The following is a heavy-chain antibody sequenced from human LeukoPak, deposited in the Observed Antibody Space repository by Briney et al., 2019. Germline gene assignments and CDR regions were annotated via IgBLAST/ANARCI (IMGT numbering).Heavy chain of an antibody. D-gene: IGHD1-7*01. CDR2: ITAYNGNT. J-gene: IGHJ3*02. CDR3: ANELRTKNAFDI. Sequence: ASVKVSCKASGYTFTSYGISWVRQAPGQWLEWMGWITAYNGNTNYAQKLQGRVTMTTDTSTSTAYMELRRLRSDDTAVYYCANELRTKNAFDIWGQDTMVSVSS. CDR1: GYTFTSYG. V-gene: IGHV1-18*01.